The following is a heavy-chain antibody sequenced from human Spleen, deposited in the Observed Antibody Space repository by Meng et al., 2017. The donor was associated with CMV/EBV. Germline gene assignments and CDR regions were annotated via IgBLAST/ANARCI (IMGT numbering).Heavy chain of an antibody. CDR2: INPNSGGT. CDR1: GFTFTDYY. J-gene: IGHJ4*02. D-gene: IGHD5-18*01. Sequence: ASVKVSCKTSGFTFTDYYFHWVRQAPVQGLEWMGWINPNSGGTKYAQKFQGRATMTRDTSISTGYMELSRLRSADTAMYYCARDRGGFSYGLDYWGQGMLVTVSS. CDR3: ARDRGGFSYGLDY. V-gene: IGHV1-2*02.